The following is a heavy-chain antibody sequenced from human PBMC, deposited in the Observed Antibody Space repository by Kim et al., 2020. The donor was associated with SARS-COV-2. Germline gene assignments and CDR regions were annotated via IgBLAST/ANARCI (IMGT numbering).Heavy chain of an antibody. D-gene: IGHD3-10*02. CDR3: ARTMSGSYYGVDV. J-gene: IGHJ6*02. CDR1: GFTFSNYR. V-gene: IGHV3-74*01. CDR2: INSDGSNT. Sequence: GGSLRLSCAASGFTFSNYRMHWVRQAPGKGLVWVSRINSDGSNTNYADSVKGRFTISRDNAKNTLSLQMNSLRDEDTAVYYCARTMSGSYYGVDVWGQGTTVTVCS.